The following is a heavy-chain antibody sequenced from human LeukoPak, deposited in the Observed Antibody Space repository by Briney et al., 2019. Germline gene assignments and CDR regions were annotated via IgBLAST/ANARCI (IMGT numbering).Heavy chain of an antibody. D-gene: IGHD3-22*01. CDR2: IYTSGST. V-gene: IGHV4-61*02. CDR3: ARVPPYYDSSGYYYNAPWWFDP. Sequence: SETLSLTCEVSGYSISSGYYWGWIRQPAGKGLEWIGRIYTSGSTNYNPSLKSRVTISVDTSKNQFSLKLSSVTAADTAVYYCARVPPYYDSSGYYYNAPWWFDPWGQGTLVTVSS. CDR1: GYSISSGYY. J-gene: IGHJ5*02.